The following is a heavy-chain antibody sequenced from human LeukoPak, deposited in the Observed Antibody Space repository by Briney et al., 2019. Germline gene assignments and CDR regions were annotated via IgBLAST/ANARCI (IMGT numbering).Heavy chain of an antibody. J-gene: IGHJ4*02. V-gene: IGHV4-59*01. CDR3: ARDLGEDGYFDY. Sequence: SSETLSLTCTVSGGSISSYYWSWIRQPPGKGLEWIGYIYYSGSTNYNPSLKSRVTISVDTSKNQFSLKLSSVTAADTAVYYCARDLGEDGYFDYWGQGTLVTVSS. CDR2: IYYSGST. D-gene: IGHD3-10*01. CDR1: GGSISSYY.